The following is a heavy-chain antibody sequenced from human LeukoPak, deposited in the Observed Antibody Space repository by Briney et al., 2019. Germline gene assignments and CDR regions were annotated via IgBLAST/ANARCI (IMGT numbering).Heavy chain of an antibody. CDR2: INHSGST. Sequence: SETLSLTCAVYGGSFSGYYWSWIRQPPGKGLEWIGEINHSGSTNYNPSLKSRVTISVDTSKNQFSLKLSSVTAADTAVYYCARGGGRGYMAYYYYMDVWGKGTTVTVSS. CDR1: GGSFSGYY. D-gene: IGHD5-18*01. V-gene: IGHV4-34*01. CDR3: ARGGGRGYMAYYYYMDV. J-gene: IGHJ6*03.